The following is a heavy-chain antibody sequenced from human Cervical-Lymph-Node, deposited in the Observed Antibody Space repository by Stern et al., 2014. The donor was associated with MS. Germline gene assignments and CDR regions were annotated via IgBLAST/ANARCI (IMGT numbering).Heavy chain of an antibody. Sequence: VQLVESGGGVVQPGRSLRLSCEASGFTFSSCGMHWVRQAPGKGLEWLAVIWYDGSNRYYADSVKGRFTISRDNSKNTLYLQMNSLRADDTALYYCAREGGNTAEYFQHWGQGTLVTVSS. CDR1: GFTFSSCG. J-gene: IGHJ1*01. V-gene: IGHV3-33*01. CDR2: IWYDGSNR. CDR3: AREGGNTAEYFQH. D-gene: IGHD4-23*01.